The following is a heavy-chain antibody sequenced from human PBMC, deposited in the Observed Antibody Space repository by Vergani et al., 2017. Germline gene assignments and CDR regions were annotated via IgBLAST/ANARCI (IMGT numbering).Heavy chain of an antibody. CDR1: GFSFRNAW. J-gene: IGHJ6*02. D-gene: IGHD2-21*01. CDR2: IKSTFDRGTT. CDR3: TTDPRCFGDGSCYWLRDHHYYGMDV. V-gene: IGHV3-15*07. Sequence: EVQLVESGGGIVKPGGSLRLSCVASGFSFRNAWMNWVRRTPGKGLEWVGRIKSTFDRGTTDYAAAVKGRFTISRDDSKNTLFLQMNGLKTEDIGVYYCTTDPRCFGDGSCYWLRDHHYYGMDVWGQGTTLTVSS.